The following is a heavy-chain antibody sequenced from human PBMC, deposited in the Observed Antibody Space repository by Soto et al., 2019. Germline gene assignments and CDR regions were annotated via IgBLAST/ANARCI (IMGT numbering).Heavy chain of an antibody. CDR3: ARLRKYCSSTSCSYYFDY. V-gene: IGHV4-39*01. CDR2: IYYSGST. CDR1: GGSISSSSYY. D-gene: IGHD2-2*01. J-gene: IGHJ4*02. Sequence: QLQLQESGPGLVKPSETLSLTCTVSGGSISSSSYYWGWIRQPPGKGLEWIGSIYYSGSTYYNPSLRSRVTIAVVPSKHQFSLKLSSVTAADTAVYYCARLRKYCSSTSCSYYFDYWGQGTLVTVSS.